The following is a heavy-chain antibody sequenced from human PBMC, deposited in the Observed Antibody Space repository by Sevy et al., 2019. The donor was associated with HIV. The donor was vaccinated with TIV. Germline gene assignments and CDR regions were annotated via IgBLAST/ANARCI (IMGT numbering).Heavy chain of an antibody. CDR3: AKALVRVFYGDSIFFDY. CDR2: ISGSGGST. J-gene: IGHJ4*02. V-gene: IGHV3-23*01. Sequence: GGSLRLSCAASGFSFSNFGMSWVRQAPGKGLEWVLAISGSGGSTFYADPVKGRFIISRDNSKNTLYLQMSSLRAEDTAVYYCAKALVRVFYGDSIFFDYWGQGTLVTVSS. D-gene: IGHD4-17*01. CDR1: GFSFSNFG.